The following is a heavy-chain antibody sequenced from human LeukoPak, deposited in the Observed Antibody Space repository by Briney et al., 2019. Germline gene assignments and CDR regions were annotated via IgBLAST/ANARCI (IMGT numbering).Heavy chain of an antibody. CDR3: ARTNYYDSSGPVDY. V-gene: IGHV4-39*07. D-gene: IGHD3-22*01. CDR2: IYNSGST. CDR1: GGSISSSGYY. Sequence: SETLSLTCTVSGGSISSSGYYWGCIRQPPGKGLECIGSIYNSGSTYYNPSLKSRVTISVDTSKNQFSLKLTSVTAADTAVYYCARTNYYDSSGPVDYWGQGTLVTVSS. J-gene: IGHJ4*02.